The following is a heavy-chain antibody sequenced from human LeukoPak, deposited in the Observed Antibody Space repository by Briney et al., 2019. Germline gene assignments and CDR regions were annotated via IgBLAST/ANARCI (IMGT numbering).Heavy chain of an antibody. Sequence: GRSLRLSCAASGFTFDDYAMHWVRQAPGKGLEWVSGISWNSGSIGYADSVKGRFTISRDNAKNSLYLQMNSLRAEDTALYYCAKGTDYYDSSGYAASLAFDIWGQGTMVTVSS. V-gene: IGHV3-9*01. D-gene: IGHD3-22*01. CDR3: AKGTDYYDSSGYAASLAFDI. CDR2: ISWNSGSI. J-gene: IGHJ3*02. CDR1: GFTFDDYA.